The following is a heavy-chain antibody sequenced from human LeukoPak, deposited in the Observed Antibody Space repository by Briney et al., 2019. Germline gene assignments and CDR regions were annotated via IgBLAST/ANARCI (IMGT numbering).Heavy chain of an antibody. CDR3: AKLFYYDFWSGYFH. CDR1: GFTFSSYA. J-gene: IGHJ4*02. D-gene: IGHD3-3*01. Sequence: GGSLRLSCAASGFTFSSYAMSWVRQAPGKGLEWVSAISGSGGSTYYADSVKGRFTISRDNSKNTLYLQMNSLRAEDTAVYYCAKLFYYDFWSGYFHWGQGTLVTVSS. CDR2: ISGSGGST. V-gene: IGHV3-23*01.